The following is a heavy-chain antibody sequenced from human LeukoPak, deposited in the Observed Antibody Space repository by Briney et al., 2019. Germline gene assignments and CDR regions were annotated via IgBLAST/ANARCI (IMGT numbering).Heavy chain of an antibody. CDR2: IKHDRSEN. Sequence: CVANIKHDRSENYSVASVNGRFTISRDNAKTSLYLQMNSLRAEDTAVYYCARDRPTIFYDYWGQGTLVTVSS. D-gene: IGHD3-9*01. V-gene: IGHV3-7*01. J-gene: IGHJ4*02. CDR3: ARDRPTIFYDY.